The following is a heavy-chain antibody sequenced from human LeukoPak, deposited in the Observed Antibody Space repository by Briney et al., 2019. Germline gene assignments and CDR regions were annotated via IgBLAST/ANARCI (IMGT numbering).Heavy chain of an antibody. J-gene: IGHJ5*02. V-gene: IGHV4-34*01. CDR1: GGSFSGYF. CDR2: INHSGST. CDR3: ARGRYSGSYYWFDP. Sequence: SETLSLTCAVYGGSFSGYFWSWIRQPPGKGLEWIGEINHSGSTNYNPSLKSRVTISVDTSKNQFSLKLSSVTAADTAVYYCARGRYSGSYYWFDPWGQGTLVTVSS. D-gene: IGHD1-26*01.